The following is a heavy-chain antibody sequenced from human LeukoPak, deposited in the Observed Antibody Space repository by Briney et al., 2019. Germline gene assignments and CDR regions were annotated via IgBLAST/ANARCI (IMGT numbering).Heavy chain of an antibody. Sequence: GASVTVSCKASGYTFTNYYIHWARQAPGQGPEWMGWINPNSGGTKYAQKFQGRVTLTRDTSISTAYMELNRLRSDDTAVYYCARVESLYCSGGSCYDYWGQGTLVTVSS. CDR1: GYTFTNYY. J-gene: IGHJ4*02. CDR2: INPNSGGT. CDR3: ARVESLYCSGGSCYDY. D-gene: IGHD2-15*01. V-gene: IGHV1-2*02.